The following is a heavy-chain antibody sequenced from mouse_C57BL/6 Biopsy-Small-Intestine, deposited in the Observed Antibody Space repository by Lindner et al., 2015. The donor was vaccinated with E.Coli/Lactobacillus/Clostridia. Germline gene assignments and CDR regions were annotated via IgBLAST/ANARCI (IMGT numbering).Heavy chain of an antibody. Sequence: VQLQESGAELAKPGASVKLSCKTSGYTFTNYWIHWVKQRPGQGLQWIGSINPSSSYTAYNKHFKDKATLTADKSSSTAYLQLSSLTSEDTAVYYCARSGNYGYFDVWGTGATVTVSS. CDR1: GYTFTNYW. CDR3: ARSGNYGYFDV. J-gene: IGHJ1*03. V-gene: IGHV1-7*01. D-gene: IGHD2-1*01. CDR2: INPSSSYT.